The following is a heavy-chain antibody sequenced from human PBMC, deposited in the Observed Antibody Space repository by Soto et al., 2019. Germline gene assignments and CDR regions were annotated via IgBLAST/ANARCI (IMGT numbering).Heavy chain of an antibody. J-gene: IGHJ4*02. V-gene: IGHV1-18*04. CDR1: GYMFTTYG. Sequence: QVQLVQSGGEVKKPGASVEVSCRTSGYMFTTYGMSWVRQAPGQGLEWMAWISAYNGNKKYAQKFKGRVTMTTDPSTSTVSMELRNLTSDDTGTYFCARTGGGMAARPLEYWGQGTLVTVSS. D-gene: IGHD6-6*01. CDR2: ISAYNGNK. CDR3: ARTGGGMAARPLEY.